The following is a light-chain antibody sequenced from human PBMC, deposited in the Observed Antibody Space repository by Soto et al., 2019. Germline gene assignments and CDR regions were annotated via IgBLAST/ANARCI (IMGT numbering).Light chain of an antibody. CDR2: RAS. V-gene: IGKV1-5*03. CDR1: QTVRNW. Sequence: DIQMTQSPSTLSASVGDRAIITCRASQTVRNWLAWVQQKPGEAPKPLVYRASRLESGVPSRFIGSGYGTDFTLTINRLVPGDSETYFCQPSDASPLTFGQGTTLEI. J-gene: IGKJ2*01. CDR3: QPSDASPLT.